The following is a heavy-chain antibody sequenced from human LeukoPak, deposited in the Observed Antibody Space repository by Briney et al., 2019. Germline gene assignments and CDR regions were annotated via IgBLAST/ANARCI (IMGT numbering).Heavy chain of an antibody. Sequence: PSETLSLTCTVSGGSISSSSYYWGWIRQPPGKGLEWIGSISSGGSTHYIPSLKSRVTISVDTSKNQFSLKLSSVTAADTAVYYCARGWNTIFGVPTARPYDYWGQGTLVTVSS. CDR2: ISSGGST. CDR3: ARGWNTIFGVPTARPYDY. CDR1: GGSISSSSYY. D-gene: IGHD3-3*01. V-gene: IGHV4-39*01. J-gene: IGHJ4*02.